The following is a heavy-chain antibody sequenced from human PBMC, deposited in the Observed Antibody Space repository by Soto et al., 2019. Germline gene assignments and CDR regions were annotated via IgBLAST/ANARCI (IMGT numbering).Heavy chain of an antibody. CDR3: ARGEQYSGRIFDY. CDR2: TYYRSKWYY. Sequence: SQTLSLTCAITGDSVSSNSAGWSWVRQSPSRGLEWLGRTYYRSKWYYEYAVSVRGRITINPDTSKNQYSLQLNSVTPEDTAAYFCARGEQYSGRIFDYWGQGTPVTVSS. J-gene: IGHJ4*02. D-gene: IGHD1-26*01. V-gene: IGHV6-1*01. CDR1: GDSVSSNSAG.